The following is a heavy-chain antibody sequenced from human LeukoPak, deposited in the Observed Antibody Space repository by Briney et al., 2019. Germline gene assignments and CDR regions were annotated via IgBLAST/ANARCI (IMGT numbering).Heavy chain of an antibody. CDR2: IKQDGSEK. CDR3: ARSGVAFAGVTSFGH. Sequence: GGSLRLSCEVSGFTLSTYWMNWVRQAPGKGLEWVANIKQDGSEKYYVDSVKGRFTISRDNAKNSLYLQMNSLRAEDTDVYYCARSGVAFAGVTSFGHWGQGTLVTVSS. CDR1: GFTLSTYW. J-gene: IGHJ4*02. D-gene: IGHD3-16*01. V-gene: IGHV3-7*01.